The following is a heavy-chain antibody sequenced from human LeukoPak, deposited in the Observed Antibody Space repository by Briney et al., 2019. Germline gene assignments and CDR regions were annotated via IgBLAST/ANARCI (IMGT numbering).Heavy chain of an antibody. CDR2: ISGSGGST. V-gene: IGHV3-23*01. D-gene: IGHD3-22*01. CDR3: AKGSWYYYDSSGYYPDY. Sequence: SGGSLRLSCAASGFTFSSYAMSWVRQAPGEGLEWVLAISGSGGSTYYADSMKGQFTISRDNSKNTLYLQMDSLRAEDTAVYYCAKGSWYYYDSSGYYPDYWGQGTLVTVSS. CDR1: GFTFSSYA. J-gene: IGHJ4*02.